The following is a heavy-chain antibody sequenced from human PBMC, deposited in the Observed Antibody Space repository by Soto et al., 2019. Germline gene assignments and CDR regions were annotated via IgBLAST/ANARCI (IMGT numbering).Heavy chain of an antibody. V-gene: IGHV1-18*01. Sequence: QVQLVQSGAEVKRPGASVMVSCKASGYTFTMSGISWVRQAPGQGLEWLGWISPYNGNTDYAQKVQGRATLNRDTSTSTVYMALRRLRPGDTAVYYCAREDDYYDSSGNGGTEFDSWGQGTLVTVAA. D-gene: IGHD3-22*01. J-gene: IGHJ4*02. CDR2: ISPYNGNT. CDR1: GYTFTMSG. CDR3: AREDDYYDSSGNGGTEFDS.